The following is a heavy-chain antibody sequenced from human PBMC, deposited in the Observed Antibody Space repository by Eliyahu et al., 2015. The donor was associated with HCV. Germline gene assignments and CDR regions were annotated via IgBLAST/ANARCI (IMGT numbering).Heavy chain of an antibody. D-gene: IGHD5-12*01. CDR1: GYSFTSYW. CDR3: ARHNRGNDLLDN. J-gene: IGHJ4*02. V-gene: IGHV5-51*01. Sequence: EVQLVQSGAEVKKPGESLKISCKGSGYSFTSYWIGWGRQMPGEGLGWGGIIYPGDSDTTYSPSFQGLVTFSADKSISTAYLQWSSLKSSDTAMYYCARHNRGNDLLDNWGQGTLVTVSS. CDR2: IYPGDSDT.